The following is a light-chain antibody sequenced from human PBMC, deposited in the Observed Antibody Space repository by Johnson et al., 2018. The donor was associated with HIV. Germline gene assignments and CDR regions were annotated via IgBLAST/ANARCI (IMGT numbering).Light chain of an antibody. V-gene: IGLV1-51*02. CDR1: SSTIGNND. Sequence: QSVLTQPPSVSAAPGQKVTISCSGSSSTIGNNDVSWYQLLPGTAPKLLIYKNDQRPSGIPDRFSGSKSGTSATLGITGLQTGDEADYYCGTWDPSLSVGGVVGTGTKVTAL. CDR3: GTWDPSLSVGGV. CDR2: KND. J-gene: IGLJ1*01.